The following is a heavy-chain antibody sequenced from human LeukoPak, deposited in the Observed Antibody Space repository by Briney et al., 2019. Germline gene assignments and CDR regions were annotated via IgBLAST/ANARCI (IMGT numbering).Heavy chain of an antibody. V-gene: IGHV3-21*01. CDR1: GFPFSSYW. CDR2: ISSSSSYI. J-gene: IGHJ4*02. Sequence: GGSLRLSCVASGFPFSSYWMTWVRQAPGKGLEWVSSISSSSSYIYYADSVKGRFTISRDNAKNSLYLQMNSLRAEDTAVYYCAREGGMATITPYFDYWGQGTLVTVSS. CDR3: AREGGMATITPYFDY. D-gene: IGHD5-24*01.